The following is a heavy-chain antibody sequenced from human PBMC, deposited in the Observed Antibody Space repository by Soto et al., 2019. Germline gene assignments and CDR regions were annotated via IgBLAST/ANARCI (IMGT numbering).Heavy chain of an antibody. D-gene: IGHD3-16*01. Sequence: GGSLRLSCAASGFTFDDYGMSWVRQAPGKGLEWVSGINWNGGSTGYADSVKGRFTISRDNAKNSLYLQMNSLRAEDTALYHCARHPDFGVQPYYYYMDVWGKGTTVTVSS. J-gene: IGHJ6*03. CDR2: INWNGGST. CDR1: GFTFDDYG. V-gene: IGHV3-20*01. CDR3: ARHPDFGVQPYYYYMDV.